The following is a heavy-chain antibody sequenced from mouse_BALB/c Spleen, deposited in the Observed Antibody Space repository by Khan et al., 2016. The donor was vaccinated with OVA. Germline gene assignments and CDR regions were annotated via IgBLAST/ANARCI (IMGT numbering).Heavy chain of an antibody. J-gene: IGHJ3*01. CDR2: INPSNGYT. D-gene: IGHD2-14*01. V-gene: IGHV1-4*01. CDR3: VNDGAYYKNDRWFAY. Sequence: QVQLKQSGAELARPGASVKMSCKASGYTFTSYTIHWIKMRPEQGLEWIGNINPSNGYTNYNQKFKDKATLTADKSSTTAYMQLSSLTSDDSAVFNFVNDGAYYKNDRWFAYWGLGTLVTVSA. CDR1: GYTFTSYT.